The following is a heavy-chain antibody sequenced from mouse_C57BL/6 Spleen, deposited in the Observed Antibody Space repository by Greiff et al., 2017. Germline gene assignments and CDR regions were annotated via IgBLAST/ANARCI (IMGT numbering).Heavy chain of an antibody. V-gene: IGHV1-74*01. D-gene: IGHD2-2*01. CDR2: IHPSDSDT. CDR3: AIPLVYYGYDGAWFAY. J-gene: IGHJ3*01. Sequence: QVQLQQPGAELVKPGASVKVSCKASGYTFTSYWMHWVKQRPGQGLEWIGRIHPSDSDTNYNQKFKGKATLTVDKSSSTAYMQLSSLTSEDSAVYYCAIPLVYYGYDGAWFAYWGQGTLVTVSA. CDR1: GYTFTSYW.